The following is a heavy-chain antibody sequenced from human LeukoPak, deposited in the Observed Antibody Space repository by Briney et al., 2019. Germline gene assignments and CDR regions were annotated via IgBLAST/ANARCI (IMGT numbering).Heavy chain of an antibody. Sequence: PGGSLRLSCAASGFTFNRYWMHWVRQVPGRGLVWVSRINSDESSTTYADSVKGRFTISRDNAKNTLYLQMNSLRAEDTAVYYCARDGYCSGGSCYGMDVWGQGTTVTVSS. D-gene: IGHD2-15*01. J-gene: IGHJ6*02. V-gene: IGHV3-74*03. CDR2: INSDESST. CDR1: GFTFNRYW. CDR3: ARDGYCSGGSCYGMDV.